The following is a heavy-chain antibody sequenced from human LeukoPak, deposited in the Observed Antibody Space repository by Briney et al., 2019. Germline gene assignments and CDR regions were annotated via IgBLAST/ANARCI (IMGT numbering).Heavy chain of an antibody. Sequence: PGGSLRLSCAASGFTFSSYWMSWVRQAPGKGVEWVANIKQDGSEKYYVDSVKGRFTISRDNAKNSLYLQMNSLRAEDTAVYYCARGGGYYYFDYWGQGTLVTVSS. J-gene: IGHJ4*02. D-gene: IGHD3-22*01. CDR3: ARGGGYYYFDY. V-gene: IGHV3-7*01. CDR1: GFTFSSYW. CDR2: IKQDGSEK.